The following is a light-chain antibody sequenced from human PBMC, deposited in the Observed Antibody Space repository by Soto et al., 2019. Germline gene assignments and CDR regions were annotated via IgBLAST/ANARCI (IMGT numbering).Light chain of an antibody. CDR3: QQSYTTPRIT. CDR1: QGISSY. Sequence: DIQMTQSPSSVSASVGDRVTITCRASQGISSYLAWYQQKPGKAPKLLIYAASTLQSGVPSRFSGSGSGTEFTLTIDSLQPEDFATYYCQQSYTTPRITFGQGTRLEIK. J-gene: IGKJ5*01. V-gene: IGKV1-12*01. CDR2: AAS.